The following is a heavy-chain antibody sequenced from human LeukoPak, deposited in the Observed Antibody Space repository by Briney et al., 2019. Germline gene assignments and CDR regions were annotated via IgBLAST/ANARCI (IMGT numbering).Heavy chain of an antibody. J-gene: IGHJ6*03. CDR3: ARGQERGELLGFSSDYYYYMDV. CDR2: IKKDGSEK. V-gene: IGHV3-7*01. D-gene: IGHD1-26*01. CDR1: GFTFSSYW. Sequence: GGSLRLSCAASGFTFSSYWMSWVRQAPGKGLEWVANIKKDGSEKYYVDSVKGRFTISRDNAKNSLYLQMNSLRVEDTAVYYCARGQERGELLGFSSDYYYYMDVWGKGTTVTVSS.